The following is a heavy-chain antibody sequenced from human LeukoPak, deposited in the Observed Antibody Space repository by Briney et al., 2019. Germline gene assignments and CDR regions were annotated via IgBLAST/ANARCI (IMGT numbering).Heavy chain of an antibody. Sequence: TSETLSLTCAVSGYSISSGYYWGWLRQPPGKGLEWIGSTYHSGSTYYNPSLKSRLTISVDTSKNQFSLKLSSVTAADTAVYYCASSRGYSYGGFDYWGQGTLVTVSS. D-gene: IGHD5-18*01. CDR1: GYSISSGYY. CDR2: TYHSGST. V-gene: IGHV4-38-2*01. J-gene: IGHJ4*02. CDR3: ASSRGYSYGGFDY.